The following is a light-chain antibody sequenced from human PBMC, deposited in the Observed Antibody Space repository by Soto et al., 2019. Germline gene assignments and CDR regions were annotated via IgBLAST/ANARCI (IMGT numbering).Light chain of an antibody. CDR2: GNN. J-gene: IGLJ3*02. Sequence: QPVLTQPPSVSGAPGQGVAISCTGSRSNIGAGHDVQWYQQLPGTAPKLLIYGNNNRPSGVPDRFSGSKSGASASLAITGLRSEDEADYFCAAWDDSLSAWVFGGGTKVTVL. V-gene: IGLV1-40*01. CDR3: AAWDDSLSAWV. CDR1: RSNIGAGHD.